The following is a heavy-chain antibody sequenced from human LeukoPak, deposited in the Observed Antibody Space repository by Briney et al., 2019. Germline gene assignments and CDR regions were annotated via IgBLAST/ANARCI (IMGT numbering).Heavy chain of an antibody. J-gene: IGHJ6*03. CDR1: GFTFSSYN. Sequence: GGSLRLSCAASGFTFSSYNMNWVRQAPGKGLEWVSSISSTSRSYIYYADSVKGRFTISRGNAKNSLYLQMNSLRAEDTAVYYCARAEVVVVTAGSYYMDVWGKGTTVTISS. CDR2: ISSTSRSYI. CDR3: ARAEVVVVTAGSYYMDV. D-gene: IGHD2-21*02. V-gene: IGHV3-21*01.